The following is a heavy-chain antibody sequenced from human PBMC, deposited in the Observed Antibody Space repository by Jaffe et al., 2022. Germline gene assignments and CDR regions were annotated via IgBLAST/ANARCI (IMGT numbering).Heavy chain of an antibody. CDR3: ARGVSDYYGSGSYSHNWFDP. CDR1: GGSISSGSYY. D-gene: IGHD3-10*01. Sequence: QVQLQESGPGLVKPSQTLSLTCTVSGGSISSGSYYWSWIRQPAGKGLEWIGRIYTSGSTNYNPSLKSRVTISVDTSKNQFSLKLSSVTAADTAVYYCARGVSDYYGSGSYSHNWFDPWGQGTLVTVSS. V-gene: IGHV4-61*02. CDR2: IYTSGST. J-gene: IGHJ5*02.